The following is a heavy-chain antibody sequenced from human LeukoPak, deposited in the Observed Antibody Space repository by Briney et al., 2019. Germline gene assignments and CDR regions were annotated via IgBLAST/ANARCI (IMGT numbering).Heavy chain of an antibody. J-gene: IGHJ4*02. CDR1: GFTFSSYA. CDR3: VKSTFGGVIYDY. CDR2: ISSNGGST. V-gene: IGHV3-64D*06. Sequence: GGSLRLSCSASGFTFSSYAMHWVRQAPGKGLECVSAISSNGGSTYYADSVKGRFTISRDNSKNTLYLQMSSLRAEDTAVYYCVKSTFGGVIYDYWGQGTLVTVSS. D-gene: IGHD3-16*02.